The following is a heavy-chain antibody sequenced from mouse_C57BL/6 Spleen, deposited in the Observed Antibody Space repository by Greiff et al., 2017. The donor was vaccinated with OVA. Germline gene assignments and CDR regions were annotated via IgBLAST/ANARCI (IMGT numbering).Heavy chain of an antibody. V-gene: IGHV1-78*01. CDR3: ARTRPQRGYWYFDV. Sequence: QVQLQESDAELVKPGASVKISCKASGYTFTDHTIHWMKQRPEQGLEWIGYIYPRDGSTKYNEKFKGKATLTADKSSSTAYMQLNSLTSEDSAVYVCARTRPQRGYWYFDVWGTGTTVTVSS. CDR2: IYPRDGST. CDR1: GYTFTDHT. J-gene: IGHJ1*03.